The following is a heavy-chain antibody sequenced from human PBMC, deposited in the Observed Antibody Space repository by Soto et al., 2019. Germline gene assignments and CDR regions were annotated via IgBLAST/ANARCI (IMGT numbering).Heavy chain of an antibody. CDR3: ANGPAIVLVPAAMNSYYGLDV. V-gene: IGHV3-30*18. CDR1: GFTFSSYG. D-gene: IGHD2-2*01. Sequence: QVQLVESGGGVVQPGRSLRLSCAASGFTFSSYGMHWVRQAPGEGLEWVALISYDGSNKYYADSVKGRFTISRDYSKNPLYLQMNSLRAEDTAVYYCANGPAIVLVPAAMNSYYGLDVWGQGTTVTVSS. J-gene: IGHJ6*02. CDR2: ISYDGSNK.